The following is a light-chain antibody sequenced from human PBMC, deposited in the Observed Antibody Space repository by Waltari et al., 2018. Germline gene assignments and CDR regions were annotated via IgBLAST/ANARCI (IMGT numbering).Light chain of an antibody. CDR3: AAWDDSLNGWV. CDR1: SSNLGTNP. J-gene: IGLJ3*02. V-gene: IGLV1-44*01. CDR2: SND. Sequence: QSVLTQPPSASGTPGQRVSISCSGRSSNLGTNPINWYQQVPGRAPKPLSYSNDQRPSGVPDRFSGSKSGTSGSLAISGLQSEDEADYYCAAWDDSLNGWVFGGGTKLTVL.